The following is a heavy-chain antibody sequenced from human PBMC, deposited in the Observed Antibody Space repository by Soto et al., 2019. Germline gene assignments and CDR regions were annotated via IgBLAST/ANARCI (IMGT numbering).Heavy chain of an antibody. CDR1: GGSISSGGYS. Sequence: QLQLQDSGSGPVKPSQTMSLTCAVSGGSISSGGYSWSWIRQPPGKGLGWIGYIYHSGSTYYNPSLKGRVTLSVARSTHQFSLKLSSVTAADTAVYYWARVPARWGQGTLVTVSS. J-gene: IGHJ4*02. CDR2: IYHSGST. CDR3: ARVPAR. D-gene: IGHD2-2*01. V-gene: IGHV4-30-2*01.